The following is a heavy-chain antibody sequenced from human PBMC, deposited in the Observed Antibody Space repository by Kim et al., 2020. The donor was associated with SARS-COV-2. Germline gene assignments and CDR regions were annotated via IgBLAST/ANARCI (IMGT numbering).Heavy chain of an antibody. CDR3: AKIEVIIAATTDY. V-gene: IGHV3-23*01. Sequence: YDDDSVKGRFTIYRDLSKNTVYLQLNSLRAEDTAVYYCAKIEVIIAATTDYWGQGTLVTVSS. J-gene: IGHJ4*02. D-gene: IGHD3-10*01.